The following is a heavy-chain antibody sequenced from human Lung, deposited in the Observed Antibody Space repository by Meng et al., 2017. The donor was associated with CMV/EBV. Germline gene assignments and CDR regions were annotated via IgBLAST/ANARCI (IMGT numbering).Heavy chain of an antibody. D-gene: IGHD3-16*02. Sequence: GESLKISCAASGFAFSPYTMHWVRQAPGKGLEWVSSITTATSYIKYADSVKGRFTISRDNAKHSVYLQMNSLRAEDTAVYYCAREEDSYTAYGHFDHWGQGTLVTVSS. CDR2: ITTATSYI. J-gene: IGHJ4*02. CDR3: AREEDSYTAYGHFDH. CDR1: GFAFSPYT. V-gene: IGHV3-21*01.